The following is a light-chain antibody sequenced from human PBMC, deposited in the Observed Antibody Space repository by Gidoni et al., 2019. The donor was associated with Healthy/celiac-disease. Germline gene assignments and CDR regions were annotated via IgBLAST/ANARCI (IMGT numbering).Light chain of an antibody. CDR2: AAS. CDR3: QQSYSTPFT. V-gene: IGKV1-39*01. J-gene: IGKJ3*01. Sequence: SVGDRVTITCRASQSISSYLNWYQQKPGKAPKLLIYAASSLQSGVPSRFSGSGSGTDFTLTISSLQPEDFATYYCQQSYSTPFTFGPGTKVDIK. CDR1: QSISSY.